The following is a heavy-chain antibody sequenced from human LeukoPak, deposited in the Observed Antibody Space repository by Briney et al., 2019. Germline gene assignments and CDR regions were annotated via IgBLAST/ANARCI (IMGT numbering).Heavy chain of an antibody. CDR1: GFTISSYE. CDR3: ARKYYYDSSGYPSFDY. CDR2: ISSSGSTI. J-gene: IGHJ4*02. D-gene: IGHD3-22*01. Sequence: GGSLRLSCAASGFTISSYEMNWVRQAPGKGLEWVSYISSSGSTIYYADSVKGRFTISRDNAKNSLYLQMNSLRAEDTAVYYCARKYYYDSSGYPSFDYWGQGTLVTVSS. V-gene: IGHV3-48*03.